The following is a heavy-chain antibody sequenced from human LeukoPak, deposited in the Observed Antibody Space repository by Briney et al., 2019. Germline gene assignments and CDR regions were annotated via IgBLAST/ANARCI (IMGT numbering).Heavy chain of an antibody. CDR3: ASVADYYDSSGYYFDY. V-gene: IGHV1-18*01. D-gene: IGHD3-22*01. CDR2: ISAYNGNT. CDR1: GYTLTSYG. J-gene: IGHJ4*02. Sequence: ASVKVSCKTSGYTLTSYGISWVRQAPGQGLEWMGWISAYNGNTNYAQKLQGRVTMATDTSTSTAYMELRSLRSDDTAVYYCASVADYYDSSGYYFDYWGQGTLVTVSS.